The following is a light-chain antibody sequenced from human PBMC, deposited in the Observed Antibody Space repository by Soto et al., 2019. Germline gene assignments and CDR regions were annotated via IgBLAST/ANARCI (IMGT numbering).Light chain of an antibody. CDR1: QSVSSN. V-gene: IGKV3-15*01. J-gene: IGKJ1*01. CDR2: GAS. CDR3: QQYNNWPQT. Sequence: EIVMTQSPATLSVSPGERATHSCRASQSVSSNLAWYQQKPGQAPRLLIYGASTGATGIPARFSGSGSGTEFTLTISSLQSEDFAVYYCQQYNNWPQTFGQGTKVDIK.